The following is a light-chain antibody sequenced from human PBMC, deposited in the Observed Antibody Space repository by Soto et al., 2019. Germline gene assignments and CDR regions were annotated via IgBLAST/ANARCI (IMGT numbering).Light chain of an antibody. V-gene: IGKV3-20*01. Sequence: EIVLTQSPGTLSLSPGERATLSCRASQSVSSSYLAWYQQKPGQAPRLLIYGASSRATGIPDRCSGSGSGTDFTLTISRLEPEDFAVYYCQQYGSSPMYTLGQGTKLEIK. CDR2: GAS. CDR1: QSVSSSY. CDR3: QQYGSSPMYT. J-gene: IGKJ2*01.